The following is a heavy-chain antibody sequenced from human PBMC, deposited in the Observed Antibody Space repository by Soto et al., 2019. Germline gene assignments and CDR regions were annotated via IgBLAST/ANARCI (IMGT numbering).Heavy chain of an antibody. V-gene: IGHV3-11*01. CDR3: AKDYDFWSGYRYGMDV. CDR1: GFTFSDYY. J-gene: IGHJ6*02. CDR2: ISSSGSTI. Sequence: GGSLRLSCAASGFTFSDYYMSWIRQAPGKGLEWVSYISSSGSTIYYADSVKGRFTISRDNAKNSLYLQMNSLRAEDTAVYYCAKDYDFWSGYRYGMDVWCQGTTVTVSS. D-gene: IGHD3-3*01.